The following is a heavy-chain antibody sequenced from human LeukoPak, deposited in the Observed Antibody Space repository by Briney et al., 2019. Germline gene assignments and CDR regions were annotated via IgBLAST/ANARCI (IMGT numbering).Heavy chain of an antibody. Sequence: SETLSLTCAVSGGSISSYYWSWIRQPPGKGLEWIGYIHYSGTTNYNPSLKSRVTISVDTSKSQLFLKLSSVTAADTAVYYCARQSLDTGYYFDYWGQGTLVTVSS. CDR3: ARQSLDTGYYFDY. CDR2: IHYSGTT. J-gene: IGHJ4*02. CDR1: GGSISSYY. D-gene: IGHD5-18*01. V-gene: IGHV4-59*08.